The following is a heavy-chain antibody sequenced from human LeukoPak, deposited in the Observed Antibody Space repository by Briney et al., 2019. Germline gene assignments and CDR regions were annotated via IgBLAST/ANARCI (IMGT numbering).Heavy chain of an antibody. J-gene: IGHJ6*02. CDR3: ARVRRTGYHYYGMDV. Sequence: GRSLRLSCAASGFTLSSYAMNWVRQAPGKGLEWVAVISYDGIKKYYGDSVKGRFTISRDNSKNTLFLQMNSLRGEDTAVYCARVRRTGYHYYGMDVWGQGTTVTVSS. D-gene: IGHD3/OR15-3a*01. CDR2: ISYDGIKK. CDR1: GFTLSSYA. V-gene: IGHV3-30-3*01.